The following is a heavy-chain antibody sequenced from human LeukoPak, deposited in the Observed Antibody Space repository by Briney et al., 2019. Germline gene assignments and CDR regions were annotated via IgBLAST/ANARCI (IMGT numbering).Heavy chain of an antibody. CDR1: GFTFSNYN. V-gene: IGHV3-21*01. D-gene: IGHD4-23*01. Sequence: GGSPRLSCAASGFTFSNYNMNWVRQAPGKGLEWVSSITSSSSYIYYADSVKGRFTISRDNARNSLYLQMNSLRAEDTALYYCARDGDTVLTRGYYYYMDVWGKGTTVTVSS. CDR2: ITSSSSYI. CDR3: ARDGDTVLTRGYYYYMDV. J-gene: IGHJ6*03.